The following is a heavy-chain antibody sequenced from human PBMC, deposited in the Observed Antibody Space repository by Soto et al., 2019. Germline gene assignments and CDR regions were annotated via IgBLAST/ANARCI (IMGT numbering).Heavy chain of an antibody. Sequence: QVQLQQWGAGLLKPSETLSLTSAVYGGSFSGYYWSWIRQPPGKGLEWIGEINHSGSTNYNPSLKSRVTLAVDTSKNQFSLKLSSVIAADTAVYYCARGKVVRGSYVTLDYWGQGTLVTVSS. J-gene: IGHJ4*02. CDR2: INHSGST. D-gene: IGHD3-10*01. CDR3: ARGKVVRGSYVTLDY. V-gene: IGHV4-34*01. CDR1: GGSFSGYY.